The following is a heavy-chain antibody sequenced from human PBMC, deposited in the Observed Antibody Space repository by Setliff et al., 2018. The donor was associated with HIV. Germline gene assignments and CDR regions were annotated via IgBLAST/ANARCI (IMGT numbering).Heavy chain of an antibody. J-gene: IGHJ3*02. V-gene: IGHV3-48*01. D-gene: IGHD6-19*01. Sequence: GGSLRLSCTASGFTFGDYAMSWVRQAPGKGLEWVSYINNISSTISYADSVKGRFTTSRDNAMNSLYLQMSSLRVEDTAVYYCAREGQWLIQGGYSDAFDIWGLGTVVTVSS. CDR2: INNISSTI. CDR1: GFTFGDYA. CDR3: AREGQWLIQGGYSDAFDI.